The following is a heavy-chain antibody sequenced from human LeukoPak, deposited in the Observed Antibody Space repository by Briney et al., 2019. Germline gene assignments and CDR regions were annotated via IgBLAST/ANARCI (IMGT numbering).Heavy chain of an antibody. V-gene: IGHV1-69*13. J-gene: IGHJ3*02. CDR1: GGTFSSYA. D-gene: IGHD6-25*01. CDR2: IIPIFGTA. CDR3: APNYSSGPVAFDI. Sequence: ASVKVSCKASGGTFSSYAISWVRQAPGQGREWMGGIIPIFGTANYAQKFQGRVTITADESTSTAYMELSSLRPEDTAVYYCAPNYSSGPVAFDIWGQGTMVTVSS.